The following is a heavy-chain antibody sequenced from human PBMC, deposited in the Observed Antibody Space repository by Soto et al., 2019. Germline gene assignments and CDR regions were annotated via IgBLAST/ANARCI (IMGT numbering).Heavy chain of an antibody. V-gene: IGHV1-69*12. Sequence: QVQLVQSGAEVKKPGSSVKVSCKASGGTFSSYAISWVRQAPGQGLEWMGGIIPIFGTANYAQKFQGRVTITADEXXSKADMGLSSRRSEGTAVYYCASRIAAAGTGWFDPWGQGTLVTVSS. CDR1: GGTFSSYA. CDR3: ASRIAAAGTGWFDP. D-gene: IGHD6-13*01. CDR2: IIPIFGTA. J-gene: IGHJ5*02.